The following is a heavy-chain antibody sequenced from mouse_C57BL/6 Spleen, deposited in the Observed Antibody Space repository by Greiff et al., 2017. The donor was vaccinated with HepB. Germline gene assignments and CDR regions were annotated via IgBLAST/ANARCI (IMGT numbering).Heavy chain of an antibody. V-gene: IGHV5-17*01. D-gene: IGHD1-1*02. CDR1: GFTFSDYG. CDR3: ARGGDYAVDY. Sequence: EVKLMESGGGLVKPGGSLKLSCAASGFTFSDYGMHWVRQAPEKGLEWVAYISSGSSTIYYADTVKGRLTISRDNAKNTLFLQMTSLRSEDTAMYYCARGGDYAVDYWGQGTSVTVSS. CDR2: ISSGSSTI. J-gene: IGHJ4*01.